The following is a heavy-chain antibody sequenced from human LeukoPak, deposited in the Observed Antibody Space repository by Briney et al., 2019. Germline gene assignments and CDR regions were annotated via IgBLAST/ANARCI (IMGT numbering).Heavy chain of an antibody. Sequence: SETLSLTCAVNGGSFSDYLWTWIRQSPGKGLEWIGEINQGGRTNFNPSLKSRVTISADRSKYHFSLTLRSVTAVDTAVYYCARGKRVWFGELMTSFSYFYIDIWGRGTTVIVSS. CDR1: GGSFSDYL. D-gene: IGHD3-10*01. CDR2: INQGGRT. V-gene: IGHV4-34*01. J-gene: IGHJ6*03. CDR3: ARGKRVWFGELMTSFSYFYIDI.